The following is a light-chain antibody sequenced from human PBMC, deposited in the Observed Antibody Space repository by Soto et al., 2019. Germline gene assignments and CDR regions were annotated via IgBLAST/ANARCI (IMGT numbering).Light chain of an antibody. V-gene: IGKV3-15*01. J-gene: IGKJ1*01. CDR2: GAS. Sequence: EIGMTRSPATLSVSTGERATLSCRASQSVSSNLAWYQQKPGQAPGLLIYGASTRATGIPARFSGSGSGTEFTLTISSLQSEDFAVYYCQQYNNWPPWTFGQGTKVDIK. CDR3: QQYNNWPPWT. CDR1: QSVSSN.